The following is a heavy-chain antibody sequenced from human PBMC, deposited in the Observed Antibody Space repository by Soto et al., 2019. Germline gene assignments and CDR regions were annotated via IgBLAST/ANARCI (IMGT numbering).Heavy chain of an antibody. CDR2: IYYSGST. CDR1: GRSISSYY. D-gene: IGHD4-17*01. Sequence: SETLSLTCTVSGRSISSYYWSWIRQPPEKGLEWIGYIYYSGSTNYNPSLKSRVTISVDTYKNQFSLKLSSVTAADTAVYYCARASVSPMTLYYYYYYMDVWGKGTTVTGSS. CDR3: ARASVSPMTLYYYYYYMDV. J-gene: IGHJ6*03. V-gene: IGHV4-59*08.